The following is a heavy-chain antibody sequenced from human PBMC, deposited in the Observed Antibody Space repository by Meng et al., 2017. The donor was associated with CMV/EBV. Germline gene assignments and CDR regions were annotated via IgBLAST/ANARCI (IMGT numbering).Heavy chain of an antibody. D-gene: IGHD3-22*01. CDR3: ARERGDDSGYNFDS. CDR1: GGFFSGFF. CDR2: IYSTGGT. J-gene: IGHJ4*02. Sequence: HVQLQESGPGLVKPSETLSLTCSVSGGFFSGFFWTWIRQPAGKGLEWIGRIYSTGGTNYNPSFESRVTISLDGSNNQFSLKLNSVTAADTAIYYCARERGDDSGYNFDSWGQGTLVTVSS. V-gene: IGHV4-4*07.